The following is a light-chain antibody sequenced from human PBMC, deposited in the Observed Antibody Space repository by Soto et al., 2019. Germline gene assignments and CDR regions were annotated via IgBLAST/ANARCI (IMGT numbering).Light chain of an antibody. V-gene: IGLV1-51*01. CDR2: DTN. CDR1: SSSIGKNY. J-gene: IGLJ2*01. CDR3: APWDWSLRELL. Sequence: QSVLTQPPSVSAAPGQKVTISCSGSSSSIGKNYVSWYQQFPGTAPKLLIVDTNKRPSGIPDRFSGSKSGTSATLAITGLQTGYDADYYCAPWDWSLRELLFVGGTMVTVL.